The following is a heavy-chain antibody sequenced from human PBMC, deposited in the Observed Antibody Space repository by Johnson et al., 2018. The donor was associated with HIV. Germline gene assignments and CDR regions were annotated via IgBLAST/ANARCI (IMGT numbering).Heavy chain of an antibody. CDR3: ARDAQQFRNYFGSGNGAFDI. Sequence: QEKLVESGGGVVQPGRSLKLSCTVSGFTFNTYAMYWVRQALGRGLEWVAVISYAGYNQYYADSVKGRFTISRDNSKNTLYLQMNSLRSEDTAVYYCARDAQQFRNYFGSGNGAFDIWGQGTMVTVAS. D-gene: IGHD3-10*01. CDR2: ISYAGYNQ. J-gene: IGHJ3*02. V-gene: IGHV3-30-3*01. CDR1: GFTFNTYA.